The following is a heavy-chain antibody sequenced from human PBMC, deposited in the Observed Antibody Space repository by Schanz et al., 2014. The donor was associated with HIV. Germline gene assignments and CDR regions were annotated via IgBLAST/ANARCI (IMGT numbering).Heavy chain of an antibody. J-gene: IGHJ4*02. CDR3: AKGFPDNNRAYFRY. Sequence: EVQLLESGGGGVQHGGKRRRSCGEAGWTFSTHAMSWVRQAPGKGLEWTHPPSGSGDSTYYASSVKGRFTISRDNSKNTLYLQMNSLRVEDTAVYYCAKGFPDNNRAYFRYWGQGTLVTVSS. D-gene: IGHD3-16*01. CDR2: PSGSGDST. CDR1: GWTFSTHA. V-gene: IGHV3-23*01.